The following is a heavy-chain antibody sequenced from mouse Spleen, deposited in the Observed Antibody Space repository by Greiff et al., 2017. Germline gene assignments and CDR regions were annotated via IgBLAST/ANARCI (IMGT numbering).Heavy chain of an antibody. CDR3: ARECYDDEGYYAMDY. Sequence: VQLQQSGPSLVRPSQTLSLTCTVTGFSINSDCYWIWIRQFPGNKLEYIGYTFYSGITYYNPSLESRTYITRDTSKNQFSLKLSSVTTEDTATYYCARECYDDEGYYAMDYWGQGTSVTVSS. CDR2: TFYSGIT. V-gene: IGHV3-3*01. D-gene: IGHD2-12*01. J-gene: IGHJ4*01. CDR1: GFSINSDCY.